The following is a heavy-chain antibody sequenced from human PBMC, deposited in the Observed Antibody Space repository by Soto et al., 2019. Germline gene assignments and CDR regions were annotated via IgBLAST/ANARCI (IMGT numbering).Heavy chain of an antibody. J-gene: IGHJ4*02. V-gene: IGHV3-33*01. CDR2: IWYDGSNK. Sequence: QVQLVESGGGVVQPGRSLRLSCAASGFTFSSYGMHWVRQAPGKGLEWVAVIWYDGSNKYYADSVKGRFTISRDNSKNPLYLQMNSLRAEDTAVYYCARDGVTMVRGVNRIDYWGQGTLVTVSS. CDR1: GFTFSSYG. CDR3: ARDGVTMVRGVNRIDY. D-gene: IGHD3-10*01.